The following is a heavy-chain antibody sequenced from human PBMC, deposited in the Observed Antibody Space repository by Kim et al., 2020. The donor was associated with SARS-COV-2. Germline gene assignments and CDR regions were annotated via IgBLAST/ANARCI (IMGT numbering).Heavy chain of an antibody. J-gene: IGHJ6*02. CDR3: ARDHKGTIFGVGYYYYGMDV. Sequence: GGSLRLSCAASGFTFSSYAMHWVRQAPGKGLEWVAVISYDGSNKYYADSVKGRFTISRDNSKNTLYLQMNSLRAEDTAVYYCARDHKGTIFGVGYYYYGMDVWGQGTTVTVSS. D-gene: IGHD3-3*01. CDR1: GFTFSSYA. V-gene: IGHV3-30*04. CDR2: ISYDGSNK.